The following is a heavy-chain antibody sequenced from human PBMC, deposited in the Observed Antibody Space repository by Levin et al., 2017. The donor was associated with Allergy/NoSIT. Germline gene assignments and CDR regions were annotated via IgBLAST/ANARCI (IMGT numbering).Heavy chain of an antibody. CDR3: ARGDYGVGGNFHYYSMDV. CDR1: GGTFSSYA. CDR2: IIPIFGTT. D-gene: IGHD4-17*01. J-gene: IGHJ6*02. Sequence: PGGSLRLSCKASGGTFSSYAISWVRQAPGQGLEWMGGIIPIFGTTNYAQRFQDRVSITADESTSTAYMDLSSLRSEDTAIYYCARGDYGVGGNFHYYSMDVWGQGTTVTVSS. V-gene: IGHV1-69*01.